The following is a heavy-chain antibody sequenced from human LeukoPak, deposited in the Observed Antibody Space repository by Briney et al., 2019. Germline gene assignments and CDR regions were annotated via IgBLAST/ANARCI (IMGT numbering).Heavy chain of an antibody. J-gene: IGHJ6*02. V-gene: IGHV1-2*02. Sequence: ASVKVSCKASGYTFIAYYMHWVRQAPGQGLEWWGWFNPTTGGTKYAQKFQGRVTLTSDTSISTGYMELSRLRSDDTAVYYCANLMDVWGQGTTVTVSS. CDR2: FNPTTGGT. CDR1: GYTFIAYY. CDR3: ANLMDV.